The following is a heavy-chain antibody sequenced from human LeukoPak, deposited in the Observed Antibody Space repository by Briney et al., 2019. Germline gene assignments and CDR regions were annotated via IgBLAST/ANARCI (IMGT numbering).Heavy chain of an antibody. CDR2: IYYSGST. D-gene: IGHD3-22*01. CDR3: ARLGYYYDSSGYYYDYYFDY. Sequence: PSETLSLTCTVSGGSISSYYWSWIRQPPGKGLEWIGYIYYSGSTNYNPSLKSRVTISVDTSKNQFSLKLSSVTAADTAVYYCARLGYYYDSSGYYYDYYFDYWGQGTPVTVSS. V-gene: IGHV4-59*08. CDR1: GGSISSYY. J-gene: IGHJ4*02.